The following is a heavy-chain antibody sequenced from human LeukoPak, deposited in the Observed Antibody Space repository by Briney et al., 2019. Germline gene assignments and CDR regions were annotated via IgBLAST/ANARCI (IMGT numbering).Heavy chain of an antibody. D-gene: IGHD1-26*01. CDR1: GFTFSSYA. CDR2: ISYDGSNK. J-gene: IGHJ3*02. CDR3: ARSGSYSAFDI. V-gene: IGHV3-30-3*01. Sequence: GGSLRLSCAASGFTFSSYAMHWVRQAPGKGLEWVALISYDGSNKYYPDSVKGRFTISRDNSKNTLYLQMNSLRAEDTAVYYCARSGSYSAFDIWGQGTMVTVSS.